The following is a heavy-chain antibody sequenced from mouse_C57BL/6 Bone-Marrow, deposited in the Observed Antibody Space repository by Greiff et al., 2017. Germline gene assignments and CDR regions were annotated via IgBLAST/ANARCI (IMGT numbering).Heavy chain of an antibody. CDR3: ARLTTVVASDY. D-gene: IGHD1-1*01. CDR2: IDPSDSET. Sequence: VQLQQPGAELVRPGSSVKLSCKASGYTFTSYWMHWVKQRPIQGLEWIGNIDPSDSETHYNQKFKDKATLTVDKSSSTAYMQLSSLTSEDSAVYYCARLTTVVASDYWGQGTTLTVSS. CDR1: GYTFTSYW. V-gene: IGHV1-52*01. J-gene: IGHJ2*01.